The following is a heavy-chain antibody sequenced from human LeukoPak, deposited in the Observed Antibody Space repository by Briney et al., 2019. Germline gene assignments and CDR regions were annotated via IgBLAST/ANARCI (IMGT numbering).Heavy chain of an antibody. D-gene: IGHD6-19*01. J-gene: IGHJ4*02. CDR1: GFTFSSYA. V-gene: IGHV3-23*01. CDR3: ASIPAVAGPKGDY. Sequence: PGGSLRLSCAASGFTFSSYAMSWVRQTPGKGLEWVSAISGSGGSTYYADSVKGRFTISRDNSKNTLYLQMNSLRAEDTAVYYCASIPAVAGPKGDYWGQGTLVTVSS. CDR2: ISGSGGST.